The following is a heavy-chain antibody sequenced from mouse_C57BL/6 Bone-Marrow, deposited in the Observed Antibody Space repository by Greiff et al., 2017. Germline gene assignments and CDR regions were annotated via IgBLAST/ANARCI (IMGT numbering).Heavy chain of an antibody. V-gene: IGHV1-7*01. Sequence: QVHVKQSGAELAKPGASVKLSCKASGYTFTSYWMHWVKQRPGQGLEWIGYINPSSGYTKYNQKFKVKATLTADKSSSPDYMQLRSLTYEDAAVYYCARRRDYAMDYWGQGTSVTVSS. CDR3: ARRRDYAMDY. CDR2: INPSSGYT. J-gene: IGHJ4*01. CDR1: GYTFTSYW.